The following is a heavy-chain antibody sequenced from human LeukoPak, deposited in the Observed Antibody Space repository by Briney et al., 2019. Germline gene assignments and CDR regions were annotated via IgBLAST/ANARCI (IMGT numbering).Heavy chain of an antibody. CDR1: GFTFSSYA. CDR3: AKDWAAAVVN. D-gene: IGHD3-16*02. V-gene: IGHV3-30-3*01. J-gene: IGHJ4*02. CDR2: ISYDGSNK. Sequence: GGSLRLSCAASGFTFSSYAMHWVRQAPGKGLEWVAVISYDGSNKYYADSVKGRFTISRDNSKNTLYLQMNSLRAEDTAVYYCAKDWAAAVVNWGQGTLVTVSS.